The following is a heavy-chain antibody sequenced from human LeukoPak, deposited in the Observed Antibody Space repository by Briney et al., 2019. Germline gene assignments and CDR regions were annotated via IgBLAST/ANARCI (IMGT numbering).Heavy chain of an antibody. CDR2: ISWNSGSI. CDR1: GFTFDDYA. V-gene: IGHV3-9*01. J-gene: IGHJ4*02. Sequence: GGSLRLPCAASGFTFDDYAMHWVRQAPGKGLEWVSGISWNSGSIGYADSVKGRFTISRDNAKNSLYLQMNSLRAEDTALYYCAKDISSGGPFDYWGQGTLVTVSS. D-gene: IGHD2-15*01. CDR3: AKDISSGGPFDY.